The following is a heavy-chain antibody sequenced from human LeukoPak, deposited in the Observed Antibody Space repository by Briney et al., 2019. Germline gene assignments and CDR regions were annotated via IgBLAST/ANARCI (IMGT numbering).Heavy chain of an antibody. CDR3: RGVRFGELFDY. J-gene: IGHJ4*02. D-gene: IGHD3-10*01. Sequence: SETLSLTCAVYGGSFSGYYWSWIRQPAGKGLEWIGCIYTSGSTNYNPSLKSRVTMSVDTSKNQFSLQLSSVTAADTAVYYCRGVRFGELFDYWGQGTLVTVSS. CDR2: IYTSGST. V-gene: IGHV4-59*10. CDR1: GGSFSGYY.